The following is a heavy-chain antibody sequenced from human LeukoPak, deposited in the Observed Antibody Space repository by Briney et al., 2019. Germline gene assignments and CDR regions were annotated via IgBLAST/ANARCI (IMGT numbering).Heavy chain of an antibody. D-gene: IGHD1-14*01. J-gene: IGHJ5*02. CDR2: IYNNGST. V-gene: IGHV4-59*01. CDR1: GGSISSYY. Sequence: SETLSLTCTVSGGSISSYYWSWIRQPRGKGLEWIGYIYNNGSTNYNPSLKSRVTISVDTSKNQFSLKLSSVTAADTALYYCARDRINWFDPWGQGTLVTVSS. CDR3: ARDRINWFDP.